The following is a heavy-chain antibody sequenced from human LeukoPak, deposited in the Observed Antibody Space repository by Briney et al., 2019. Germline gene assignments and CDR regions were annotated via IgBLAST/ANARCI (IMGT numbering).Heavy chain of an antibody. D-gene: IGHD6-13*01. V-gene: IGHV4-39*01. Sequence: PSETLSLTCTVSGGSISSSSYYWGWIRQPPGKGLEWIGSIYYSGSTYYNPSLKSRVTISVDTSKNQFSLKLSSVTAADTAVYYCARRIAVAGTAFDYWGQGTLVTVSS. CDR2: IYYSGST. J-gene: IGHJ4*02. CDR1: GGSISSSSYY. CDR3: ARRIAVAGTAFDY.